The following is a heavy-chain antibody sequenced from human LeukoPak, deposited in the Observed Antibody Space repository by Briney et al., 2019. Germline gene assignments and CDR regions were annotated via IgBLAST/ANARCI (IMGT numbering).Heavy chain of an antibody. CDR2: ISGSGGST. J-gene: IGHJ4*02. CDR1: GFTFSSYG. CDR3: AKDRGANLYDYVWGSHYFDY. D-gene: IGHD3-16*01. V-gene: IGHV3-23*01. Sequence: PGGTLRLSCAASGFTFSSYGMSWVRQAPGKGLEWVSAISGSGGSTYYADSVKGRFTISRDNSKNTLYLQMNSLRAEDTAVYYCAKDRGANLYDYVWGSHYFDYWGQGTLVTVSS.